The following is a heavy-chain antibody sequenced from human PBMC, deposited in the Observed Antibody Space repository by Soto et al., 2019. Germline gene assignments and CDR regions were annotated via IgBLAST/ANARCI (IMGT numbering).Heavy chain of an antibody. Sequence: RGDRRLSNAASAFTLSKAGMNWVRQAPGKGLEWVGRIKSKTDGGTTDYAAPVKGRFTISRDDSKNTLYLQMNSLKTEDTAVYYCTTGLVKGRGAFDIWGQGT. D-gene: IGHD2-21*01. CDR2: IKSKTDGGTT. CDR1: AFTLSKAG. J-gene: IGHJ3*02. CDR3: TTGLVKGRGAFDI. V-gene: IGHV3-15*07.